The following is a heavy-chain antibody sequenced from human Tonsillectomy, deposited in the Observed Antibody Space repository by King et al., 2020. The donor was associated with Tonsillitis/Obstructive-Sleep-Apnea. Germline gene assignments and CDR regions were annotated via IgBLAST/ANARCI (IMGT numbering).Heavy chain of an antibody. CDR2: INPNSGGT. CDR1: GYTFTGYY. D-gene: IGHD3-16*02. Sequence: VQLVQSGAEVKKPGASVKVSCTASGYTFTGYYMHWVRQAPGQGLEWMGWINPNSGGTDFAQKFQGRVTMTRDTSISTAYMELSRLRSDDTAVYYCAREDMITFGGVIAHNAFDIWGQGTMVTVSS. CDR3: AREDMITFGGVIAHNAFDI. J-gene: IGHJ3*02. V-gene: IGHV1-2*02.